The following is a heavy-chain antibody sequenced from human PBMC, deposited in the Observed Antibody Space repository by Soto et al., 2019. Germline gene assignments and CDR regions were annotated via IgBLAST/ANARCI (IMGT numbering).Heavy chain of an antibody. J-gene: IGHJ4*02. CDR3: ARGHIVATIVDY. CDR1: AFIFSNYE. V-gene: IGHV3-48*03. CDR2: IDHSGTTI. Sequence: EVQLVESGGALVQPGGSLRLSCAASAFIFSNYEMSWVRQAPGKGLEWVSYIDHSGTTIYYADSVKGRFTISRDNAKNSLFLQMNSLRAEDTAVYYCARGHIVATIVDYWGQGTLVTVSS. D-gene: IGHD5-12*01.